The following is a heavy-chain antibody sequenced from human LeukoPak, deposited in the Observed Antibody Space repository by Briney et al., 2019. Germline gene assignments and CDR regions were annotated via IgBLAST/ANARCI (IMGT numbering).Heavy chain of an antibody. CDR1: GYSFTSYW. J-gene: IGHJ4*02. CDR2: IYPDDSDT. D-gene: IGHD3-22*01. Sequence: GESLKISCKGSGYSFTSYWIGWVRQMPRKGLEWMGIIYPDDSDTRYSPSFQGQVTISADKSISTAYLQWSSLKASDTAMYYCARRYDSSAYAVDYWGQGTLVTVSS. V-gene: IGHV5-51*01. CDR3: ARRYDSSAYAVDY.